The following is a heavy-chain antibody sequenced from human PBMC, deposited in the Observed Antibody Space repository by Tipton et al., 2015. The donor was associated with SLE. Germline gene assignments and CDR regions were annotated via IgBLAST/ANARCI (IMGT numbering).Heavy chain of an antibody. CDR3: ASQLTILDAFDI. V-gene: IGHV3-30*04. CDR1: GFTFSSYA. J-gene: IGHJ3*02. Sequence: QVQLVQSGGGVVQPGRSLRLSCAASGFTFSSYAMHWVRQAPGKGLEWVAVISYDGSSKYYADSVKGRFTISRDNSKNTLYLQMNSLRAEDTAVYYCASQLTILDAFDIWGQGTMVTVSS. D-gene: IGHD1-1*01. CDR2: ISYDGSSK.